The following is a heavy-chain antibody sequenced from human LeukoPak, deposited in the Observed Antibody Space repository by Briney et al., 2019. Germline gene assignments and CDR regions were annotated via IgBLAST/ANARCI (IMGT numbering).Heavy chain of an antibody. CDR1: GGSISSYY. CDR3: ARDVATAMLDY. Sequence: PSETLSLTCTVSGGSISSYYWSWIRQPPGKGLEWIGYIYYSGSTNYNPSLKRRVTISVDTSKNQFSLKLSSVTAADTAVYYCARDVATAMLDYWGQGTLVTVSS. CDR2: IYYSGST. V-gene: IGHV4-59*01. D-gene: IGHD5-18*01. J-gene: IGHJ4*02.